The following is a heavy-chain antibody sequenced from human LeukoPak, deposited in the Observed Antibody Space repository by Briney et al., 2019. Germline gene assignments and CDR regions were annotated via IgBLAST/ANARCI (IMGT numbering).Heavy chain of an antibody. CDR3: AKIGCSSTSCYTDY. Sequence: GGSLRLSCAASGFMFSNLRMSWVRQAPGKGLEWVSAISGSGGSTYYADSVKGRFTISRDNSKNTLYLQMNSLRAEDTAVYYCAKIGCSSTSCYTDYWGQGTLVTVSS. V-gene: IGHV3-23*01. D-gene: IGHD2-2*02. J-gene: IGHJ4*02. CDR1: GFMFSNLR. CDR2: ISGSGGST.